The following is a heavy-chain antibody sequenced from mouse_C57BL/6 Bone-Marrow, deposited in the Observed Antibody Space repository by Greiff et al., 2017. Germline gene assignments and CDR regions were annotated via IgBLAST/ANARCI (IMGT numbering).Heavy chain of an antibody. V-gene: IGHV1-82*01. CDR3: ARLPGYFDY. J-gene: IGHJ2*01. CDR2: IYPGDGDT. CDR1: GYAFSSSW. Sequence: QVTLKESGPELVKPGASVKISCKASGYAFSSSWMNWVKQRPGKGLEWIGRIYPGDGDTNYNGKFKGKATLTADKSSSTAYMQLSSLTSEDSAVYFCARLPGYFDYWGQGTTLTVSS.